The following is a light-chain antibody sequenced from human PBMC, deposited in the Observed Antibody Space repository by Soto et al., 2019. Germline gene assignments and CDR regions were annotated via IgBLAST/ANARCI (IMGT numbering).Light chain of an antibody. CDR2: GAS. V-gene: IGKV3-15*01. J-gene: IGKJ4*01. CDR3: LQYHHWPLT. Sequence: EIVMTQSPATLSVSPGKRATLSCRASQSVSSNLAWYQQKPGQAPRLLIYGASTRATGIPARFSGSGSGTDFSLTISSLQSEDFAVYYCLQYHHWPLTFGGGTKVDIK. CDR1: QSVSSN.